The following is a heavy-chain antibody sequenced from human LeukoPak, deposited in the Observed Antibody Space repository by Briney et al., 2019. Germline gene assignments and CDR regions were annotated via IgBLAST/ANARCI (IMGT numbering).Heavy chain of an antibody. Sequence: RGSLRLSCAASGFTFSTFGMNWVRQAPGKGLEWVSFISSSSSYIYYADSVKGRFTISRDNAKNSLYLQMNSLRAEGTAVYYCARTGDYYDSSGPDAFDIWGQGTMVTVSS. D-gene: IGHD3-22*01. CDR3: ARTGDYYDSSGPDAFDI. V-gene: IGHV3-21*01. CDR1: GFTFSTFG. J-gene: IGHJ3*02. CDR2: ISSSSSYI.